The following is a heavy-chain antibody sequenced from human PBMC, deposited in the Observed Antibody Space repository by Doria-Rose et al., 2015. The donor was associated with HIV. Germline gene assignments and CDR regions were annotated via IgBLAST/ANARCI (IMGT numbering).Heavy chain of an antibody. CDR3: ARRGVRGVFDF. V-gene: IGHV5-51*01. Sequence: IGWVRQMPGKGLEWVAIIYPRDSDSRYSPSFQGQVTISADKSIRTAYLQWNSLQASDTAMYYCARRGVRGVFDFWGPGTLVTVSS. D-gene: IGHD3-10*01. CDR2: IYPRDSDS. J-gene: IGHJ4*02.